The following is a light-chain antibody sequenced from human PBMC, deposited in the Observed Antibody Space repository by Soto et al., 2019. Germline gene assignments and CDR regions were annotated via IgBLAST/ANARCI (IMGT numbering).Light chain of an antibody. CDR1: SGDVGGYNY. CDR3: SSYAGSNNYV. J-gene: IGLJ1*01. Sequence: QSALTQPPSASGSPGQSVTISCTGTSGDVGGYNYVSWCQQHPGKAPKLMIFEVSERPSGVPDRFSASKSGNTASLTVSGLQAEDEADYYCSSYAGSNNYVFGTGTKVTVL. V-gene: IGLV2-8*01. CDR2: EVS.